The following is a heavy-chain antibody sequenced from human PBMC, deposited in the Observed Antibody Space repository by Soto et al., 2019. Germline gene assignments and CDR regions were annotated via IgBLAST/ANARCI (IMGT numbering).Heavy chain of an antibody. J-gene: IGHJ5*02. CDR3: AREIGYSSGWYRAMNWFDP. Sequence: ASVKVSCKASGYTFTSYGISWVRQAPGQGLEWMGWISAYNGNKNYAQKLQGRVTMTTNTSTSTAYMELRSLRSDDTAVYYCAREIGYSSGWYRAMNWFDPWGQGTLVTVSS. CDR1: GYTFTSYG. V-gene: IGHV1-18*01. CDR2: ISAYNGNK. D-gene: IGHD6-19*01.